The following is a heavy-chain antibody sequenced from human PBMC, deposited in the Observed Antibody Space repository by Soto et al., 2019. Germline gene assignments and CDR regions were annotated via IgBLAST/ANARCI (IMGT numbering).Heavy chain of an antibody. CDR1: GFTVSNYG. V-gene: IGHV3-33*01. D-gene: IGHD2-8*01. Sequence: QVQLVESGGGVVQPGQSLRLSCAASGFTVSNYGMHWVRQAPGKGLEWVAVIWKDGNNKYYRDSVKGRFTISRDNCKKTREMQMSSMRCEDTAVYYCARGEACTDEAFDIWGQGTMVTVSS. CDR3: ARGEACTDEAFDI. CDR2: IWKDGNNK. J-gene: IGHJ3*02.